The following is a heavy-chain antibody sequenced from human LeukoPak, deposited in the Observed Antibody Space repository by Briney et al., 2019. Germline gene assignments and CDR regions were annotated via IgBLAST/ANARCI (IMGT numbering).Heavy chain of an antibody. Sequence: AASVKVSCKASGYTFTSYDINWVRQATGQGLEWMGWMNPNSGNTGYAQKFQGRVTMTRNASISTAYMELSSLRSEDTAVYYCARPHSAYSSGCSYWGQGTLVTVSS. J-gene: IGHJ4*02. CDR2: MNPNSGNT. D-gene: IGHD6-19*01. V-gene: IGHV1-8*01. CDR3: ARPHSAYSSGCSY. CDR1: GYTFTSYD.